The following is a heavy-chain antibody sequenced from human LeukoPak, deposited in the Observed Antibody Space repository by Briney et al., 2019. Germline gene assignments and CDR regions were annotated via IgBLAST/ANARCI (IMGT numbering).Heavy chain of an antibody. V-gene: IGHV3-21*01. J-gene: IGHJ5*02. CDR2: ISSSSSYI. CDR3: ARVRSSLSSNWFDP. Sequence: GGSLRLSCAASGFTFSSHEMNWVRQAPGKGLEWVSSISSSSSYIYYADSVKGRFTISRDNAKNSLYLQMNSLRAEDTAVYYCARVRSSLSSNWFDPWGQGTLVTVSS. CDR1: GFTFSSHE. D-gene: IGHD6-13*01.